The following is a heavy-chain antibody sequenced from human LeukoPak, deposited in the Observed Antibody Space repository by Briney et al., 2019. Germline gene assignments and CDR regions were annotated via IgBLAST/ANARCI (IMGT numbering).Heavy chain of an antibody. V-gene: IGHV4-59*01. J-gene: IGHJ5*02. Sequence: PETLSLTCTVSGGSMSHYYWSWIRQPPGKGLEWIAYIYYTGSTNYNPSLKSRVSISVDTSKNQFSLRLTSLTPADTAVYYCARDTGYSYGNWFDPWGQGTLVTVSS. CDR3: ARDTGYSYGNWFDP. D-gene: IGHD5-12*01. CDR1: GGSMSHYY. CDR2: IYYTGST.